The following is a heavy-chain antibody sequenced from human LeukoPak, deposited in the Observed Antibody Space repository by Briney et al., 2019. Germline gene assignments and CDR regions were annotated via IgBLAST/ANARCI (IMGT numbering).Heavy chain of an antibody. V-gene: IGHV4-34*01. Sequence: SETLSLTCAVYGGSFSGYYWSWIRQPPGKGLEWIGEINHSGSTNYNPSLKSRVTISVDTSKNQFSLKLSSVTAADTAVYYCARGRGGSGWYRGGLEFDYWGQGTLVTVSS. J-gene: IGHJ4*02. CDR3: ARGRGGSGWYRGGLEFDY. CDR2: INHSGST. CDR1: GGSFSGYY. D-gene: IGHD6-19*01.